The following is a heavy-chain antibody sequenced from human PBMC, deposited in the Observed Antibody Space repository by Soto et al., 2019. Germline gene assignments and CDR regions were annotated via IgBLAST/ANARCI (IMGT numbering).Heavy chain of an antibody. J-gene: IGHJ4*02. Sequence: QVTLKESGPVLVKPTETLTLTCTVSVLSRSNASMGVSWIRQPTVKALEWLAHIFANDEKSYSTSLKSRLTISQDTSNSQVVLTMTTMDPVATATYYCARIGYSSGWSQLWGQGTMVTVSS. CDR2: IFANDEK. D-gene: IGHD6-19*01. V-gene: IGHV2-26*01. CDR3: ARIGYSSGWSQL. CDR1: VLSRSNASMG.